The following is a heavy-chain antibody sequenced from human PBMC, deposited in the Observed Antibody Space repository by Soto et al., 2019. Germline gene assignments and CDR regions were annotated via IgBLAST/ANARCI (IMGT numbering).Heavy chain of an antibody. J-gene: IGHJ6*02. Sequence: QVQLVQSGAEVKKPGASVKVSCKASGYTFTSYGISWVRQAPGQGLEWMGWISAYNGNTNYAQKLQGRVTMTTDTSTSTAYMELRSLRSDDTAVYYCARDLGLYSGSYYFYSYYGMDVWGQGTTVTVSS. V-gene: IGHV1-18*01. CDR2: ISAYNGNT. D-gene: IGHD1-26*01. CDR3: ARDLGLYSGSYYFYSYYGMDV. CDR1: GYTFTSYG.